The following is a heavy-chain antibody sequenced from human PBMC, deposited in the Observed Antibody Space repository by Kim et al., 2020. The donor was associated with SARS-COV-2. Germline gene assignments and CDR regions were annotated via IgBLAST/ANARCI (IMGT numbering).Heavy chain of an antibody. CDR3: ARVRGKHYYYYYGMDV. J-gene: IGHJ6*02. Sequence: ASVKVSCKASGYTFTSYAMHWVRQAPGQRLEWMGWINAGNGNTKYSQKFQGRVTITRDTSASTAYMELSSLRSEDTAVYYCARVRGKHYYYYYGMDVWGQGTTVTVSS. D-gene: IGHD3-16*01. V-gene: IGHV1-3*01. CDR2: INAGNGNT. CDR1: GYTFTSYA.